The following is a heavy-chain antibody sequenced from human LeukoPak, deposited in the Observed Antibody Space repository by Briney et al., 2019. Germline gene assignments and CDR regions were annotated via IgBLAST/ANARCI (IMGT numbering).Heavy chain of an antibody. CDR2: ISSDGSID. D-gene: IGHD1-7*01. CDR1: GFTFSSYG. CDR3: TREGMGTTFSAWFDP. Sequence: GGSLRLSCAASGFTFSSYGMHWVRQAPGKGLEWVAVISSDGSIDYYADSVRGRFTVSRDNSKNTLYLQVNSLRVEDTAVYYCTREGMGTTFSAWFDPWGQGALVTVPS. J-gene: IGHJ5*02. V-gene: IGHV3-30*03.